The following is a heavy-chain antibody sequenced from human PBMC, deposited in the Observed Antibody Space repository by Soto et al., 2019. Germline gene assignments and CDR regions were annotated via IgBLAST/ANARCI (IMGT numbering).Heavy chain of an antibody. V-gene: IGHV3-23*01. CDR3: AKQRTTVTTSFDY. CDR2: ISGYGGST. J-gene: IGHJ4*02. Sequence: EVQLLESGGGLVQPGGSLTVSCVASGFTFDAHPMSWVRLAPGKGLEWVSTISGYGGSTFYPDSLKGRFVISRDNSKNPLYLQINTLRAEDTAIYFCAKQRTTVTTSFDYWGRGTLVTVSS. D-gene: IGHD4-17*01. CDR1: GFTFDAHP.